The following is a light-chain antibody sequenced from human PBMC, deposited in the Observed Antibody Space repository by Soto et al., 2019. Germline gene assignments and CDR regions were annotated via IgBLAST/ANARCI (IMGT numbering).Light chain of an antibody. J-gene: IGKJ3*01. CDR1: QGISSY. V-gene: IGKV1-9*01. Sequence: GYRVTITCRASQGISSYLAWYQQRPGEPPELLIYGASTLQSGVASRFSGSGSGTEFTLTISSLQPEDFATYFCQQLNSFPPLFTFGPGTKVDI. CDR3: QQLNSFPPLFT. CDR2: GAS.